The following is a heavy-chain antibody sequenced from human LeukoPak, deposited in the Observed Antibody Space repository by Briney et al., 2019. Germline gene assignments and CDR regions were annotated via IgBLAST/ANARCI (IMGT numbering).Heavy chain of an antibody. CDR3: ARGVVVVPAAMLIDY. V-gene: IGHV3-21*01. CDR1: GFTFSSYS. Sequence: GGSLRLSCAASGFTFSSYSMNWVRQAPGKGLEWVSSISSSSSYIYYADSVKGRITISRDNAKNSLYLQMNSLRAEDTSVYYCARGVVVVPAAMLIDYWGQGTLVTVSS. CDR2: ISSSSSYI. J-gene: IGHJ4*02. D-gene: IGHD2-2*01.